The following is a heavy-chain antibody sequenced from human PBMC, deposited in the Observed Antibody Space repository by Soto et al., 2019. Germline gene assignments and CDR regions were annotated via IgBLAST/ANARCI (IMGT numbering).Heavy chain of an antibody. J-gene: IGHJ6*02. CDR3: ARHRRLAARPIVSMDV. D-gene: IGHD6-6*01. CDR2: IYPGDSVT. CDR1: GYSFTSYK. Sequence: PGESLKISCKGSGYSFTSYKIAWVRQMPGKGLEWMGIIYPGDSVTRCSPSFQGQVTISADKSISTAYLQWSSLKASDTAMYYCARHRRLAARPIVSMDVWGQGTTVTVYS. V-gene: IGHV5-51*01.